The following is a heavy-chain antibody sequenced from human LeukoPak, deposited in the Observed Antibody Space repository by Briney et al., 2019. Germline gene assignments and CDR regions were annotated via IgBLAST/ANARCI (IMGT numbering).Heavy chain of an antibody. D-gene: IGHD6-19*01. CDR1: GGSISSYY. Sequence: SETLSLTCTVSGGSISSYYWSWIRQPAGKGLEWIGRIYTSGSTNYNPSLKSRVTMSVDTSKNQFSLKLSSVTAADTAVYYCARGLSSGWYFNWFDRWGQGTLVTVSS. J-gene: IGHJ5*02. V-gene: IGHV4-4*07. CDR2: IYTSGST. CDR3: ARGLSSGWYFNWFDR.